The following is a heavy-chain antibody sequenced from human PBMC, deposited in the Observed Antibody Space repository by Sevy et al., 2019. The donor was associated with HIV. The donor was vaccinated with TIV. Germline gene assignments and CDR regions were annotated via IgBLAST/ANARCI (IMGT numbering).Heavy chain of an antibody. D-gene: IGHD2-15*01. CDR2: LFPGNYDV. CDR3: ARGGHLSLDAFDV. J-gene: IGHJ3*01. Sequence: GESLKISCQASGYSFTAHWIGWVRQMPGKGLGWMGILFPGNYDVRSFQGQVTVSVDRSNNPAYLPWGSLTASDSAIYYCARGGHLSLDAFDVWGLGTMVTVSS. CDR1: GYSFTAHW. V-gene: IGHV5-51*01.